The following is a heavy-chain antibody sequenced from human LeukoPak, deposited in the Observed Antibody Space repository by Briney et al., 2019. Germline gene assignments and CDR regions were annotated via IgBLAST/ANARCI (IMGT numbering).Heavy chain of an antibody. D-gene: IGHD3-16*01. Sequence: GGSLRLSCAASGFTLSRYWMHWVRQAPGKGPVWVSRINPDGSSISYADSVKGRFTISRDNAKNTLYLQMNSLRAEDTAVYYCARDGGGMDVWGQETTVTVSS. CDR2: INPDGSSI. V-gene: IGHV3-74*01. J-gene: IGHJ6*02. CDR3: ARDGGGMDV. CDR1: GFTLSRYW.